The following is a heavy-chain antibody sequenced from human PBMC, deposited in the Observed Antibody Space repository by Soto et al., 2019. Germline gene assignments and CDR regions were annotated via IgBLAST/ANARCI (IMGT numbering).Heavy chain of an antibody. Sequence: SETLSLTCAVYGGSFSGYYWSWIRQPPGKGQEWIGYIYHSGSTYYNPSLKSRVTISVDTSKNQFSLKLSSVTAADTAVYYCAGEQYYDILTGYPFGNWFDPWGQGTLVTVSS. D-gene: IGHD3-9*01. J-gene: IGHJ5*02. CDR3: AGEQYYDILTGYPFGNWFDP. CDR2: IYHSGST. V-gene: IGHV4-34*09. CDR1: GGSFSGYY.